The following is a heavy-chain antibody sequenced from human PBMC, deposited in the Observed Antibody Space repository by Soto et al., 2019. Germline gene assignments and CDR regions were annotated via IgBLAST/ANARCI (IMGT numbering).Heavy chain of an antibody. D-gene: IGHD3-9*01. J-gene: IGHJ4*02. CDR2: ISGSGGST. CDR3: AKHLLDFDWLLSGYYFDY. CDR1: GFTFSSYA. V-gene: IGHV3-23*01. Sequence: GGSLRLSCAASGFTFSSYAMSWVRQAPGKGLEWVSAISGSGGSTYYADSVKGRFTISRDNSKNTLYLQMNSLRAEDTAVYYCAKHLLDFDWLLSGYYFDYWGQGTLVTVSS.